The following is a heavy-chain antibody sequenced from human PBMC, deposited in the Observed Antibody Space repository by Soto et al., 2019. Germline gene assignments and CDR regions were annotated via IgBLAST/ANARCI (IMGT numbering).Heavy chain of an antibody. V-gene: IGHV4-39*01. D-gene: IGHD4-17*01. CDR1: GGSISSSSYY. CDR3: ARRTVTTLAWYFDL. CDR2: IYYSGST. J-gene: IGHJ2*01. Sequence: QLQLQESGPGLVKPSETLSLTCTVSGGSISSSSYYWGWIRQPPGKGLEWIGSIYYSGSTYYNPSLKSRVTISVDTSKNQFSLKLSSVTAADTAVYYCARRTVTTLAWYFDLWGRGTLVTVSS.